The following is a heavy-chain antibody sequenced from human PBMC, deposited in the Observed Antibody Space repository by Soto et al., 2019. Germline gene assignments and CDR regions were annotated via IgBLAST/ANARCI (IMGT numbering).Heavy chain of an antibody. CDR1: GYTFRTYG. CDR2: ISAYNGDT. Sequence: QVQLVQSGVEVKKPGASVKVSCKASGYTFRTYGISWVRQAPGQGLEWMGWISAYNGDTKYAQKFQGRVTMTTDTSTSTANMELRSLTSDDTAVYYCARDRTAVRPGWFDPWGQGTLVTVSS. CDR3: ARDRTAVRPGWFDP. D-gene: IGHD6-6*01. V-gene: IGHV1-18*04. J-gene: IGHJ5*02.